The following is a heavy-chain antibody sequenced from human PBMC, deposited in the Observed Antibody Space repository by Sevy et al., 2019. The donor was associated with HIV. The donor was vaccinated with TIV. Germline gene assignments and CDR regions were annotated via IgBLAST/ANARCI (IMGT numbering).Heavy chain of an antibody. CDR1: GXXFSKXX. CDR3: AXEXXXXXXGPVDXXXGMXV. J-gene: IGHJ6*04. Sequence: GGSLRXSCEVXGXXFSKXXMXWVRQAPGKGLVWVSRINGDGNSPIYADSVQGRFTISRDNAKNTLFLQMNSLRAEDXXIYYXAXEXXXXXXGPVDXXXGMXVXXXXTTVTVSS. CDR2: INGDGNSP. V-gene: IGHV3-74*01.